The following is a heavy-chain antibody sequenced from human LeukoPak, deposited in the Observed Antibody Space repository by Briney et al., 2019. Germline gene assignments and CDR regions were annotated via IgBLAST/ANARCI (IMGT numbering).Heavy chain of an antibody. Sequence: GASVKVSCKASGYTFTSYYMHWVRQAPGQGLEWMGIINPSGGSTSYAQKFQGRVTMTRDTSTSTVYMELSSLRSEDTAVYYCATPTYYGSGPDDYYMDVWGKGTTVTVSS. D-gene: IGHD3-10*01. J-gene: IGHJ6*03. CDR1: GYTFTSYY. V-gene: IGHV1-46*01. CDR2: INPSGGST. CDR3: ATPTYYGSGPDDYYMDV.